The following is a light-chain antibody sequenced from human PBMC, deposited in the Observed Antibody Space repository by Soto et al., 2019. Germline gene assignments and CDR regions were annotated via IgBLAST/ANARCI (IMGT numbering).Light chain of an antibody. CDR1: QSVSSY. CDR2: DAS. CDR3: QQRSNWPPYT. Sequence: EIVLTQSPATLSLSPGARATLSCRASQSVSSYLAWYQQKPGQAPRLLIYDASNRATGIPVRFSGSGSGTDFTLTISSLEPEDFAVYYCQQRSNWPPYTFGQGTKLEIK. V-gene: IGKV3-11*01. J-gene: IGKJ2*01.